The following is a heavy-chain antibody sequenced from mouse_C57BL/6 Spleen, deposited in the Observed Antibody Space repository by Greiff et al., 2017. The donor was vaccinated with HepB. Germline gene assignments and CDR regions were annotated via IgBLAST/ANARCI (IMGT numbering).Heavy chain of an antibody. V-gene: IGHV1-4*01. J-gene: IGHJ1*03. CDR1: GYTFTSYT. CDR2: INPSSGYT. CDR3: ARDYGSSYWYFDV. D-gene: IGHD1-1*01. Sequence: VQLKESGAELARPGASVKMSCKASGYTFTSYTMHWVKQRPGQGLEWIGYINPSSGYTKYNQKFKDKATLTADKSSSTAYMQLSSLTSEDSAVYYCARDYGSSYWYFDVWGTGTTVTVSS.